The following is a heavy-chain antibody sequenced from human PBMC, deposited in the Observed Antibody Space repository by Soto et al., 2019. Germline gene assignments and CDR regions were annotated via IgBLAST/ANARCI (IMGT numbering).Heavy chain of an antibody. D-gene: IGHD3-22*01. CDR1: GGSISSSNW. CDR3: ARNFGYDSSGYYYDWFDP. Sequence: SETPSLTCAVSGGSISSSNWWSWVRQPPGKGLEWIGEIYHSGSTNYNPSLKSRVTISVDKSKNQFSLKLSSVSAADTAVYYCARNFGYDSSGYYYDWFDPWGQGTLVTVSS. V-gene: IGHV4-4*02. CDR2: IYHSGST. J-gene: IGHJ5*02.